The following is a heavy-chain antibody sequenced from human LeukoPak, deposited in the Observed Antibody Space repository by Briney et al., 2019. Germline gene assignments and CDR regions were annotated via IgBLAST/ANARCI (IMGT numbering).Heavy chain of an antibody. CDR2: IYTSGST. Sequence: ASETLSLTCTVSGGSISSGSYYWSWIRQPAGKGLEWIGRIYTSGSTNYNPSLKSRVTISVDTSKNQFSLKLSSVTAADTAVYYCARNGYSSGWYGYWGQGTLVTVSS. CDR3: ARNGYSSGWYGY. V-gene: IGHV4-61*02. J-gene: IGHJ4*02. D-gene: IGHD6-19*01. CDR1: GGSISSGSYY.